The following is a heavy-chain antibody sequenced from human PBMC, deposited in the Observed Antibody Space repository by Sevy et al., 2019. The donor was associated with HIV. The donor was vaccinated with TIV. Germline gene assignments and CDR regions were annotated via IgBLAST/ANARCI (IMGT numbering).Heavy chain of an antibody. CDR1: GFTFSTYA. CDR2: ISDDGNNK. D-gene: IGHD3-22*01. CDR3: ASHYYDSTGYYFPLEY. V-gene: IGHV3-30*04. J-gene: IGHJ4*02. Sequence: GGSLRLSCTAFGFTFSTYAMYWVRQAPGKGLEWVAVISDDGNNKDYADSVKGRFTISIDNSKNTLYLQMNSLRADDTAVYYCASHYYDSTGYYFPLEYWGQGTRVTVSS.